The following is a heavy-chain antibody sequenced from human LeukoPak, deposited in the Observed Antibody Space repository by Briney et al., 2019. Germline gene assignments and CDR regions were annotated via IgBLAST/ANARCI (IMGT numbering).Heavy chain of an antibody. V-gene: IGHV1-69*05. D-gene: IGHD6-19*01. CDR1: GGTFSSYA. Sequence: SVKVSCKASGGTFSSYAISWVRQAPGQGLEWMGGIIPIFGTANYAQKFQGRVTITTDESKRTAYMELSSLRSEDTAVYYCARDSAIYSSGWYEAPTWFDPWGQGTLVTVSS. J-gene: IGHJ5*02. CDR3: ARDSAIYSSGWYEAPTWFDP. CDR2: IIPIFGTA.